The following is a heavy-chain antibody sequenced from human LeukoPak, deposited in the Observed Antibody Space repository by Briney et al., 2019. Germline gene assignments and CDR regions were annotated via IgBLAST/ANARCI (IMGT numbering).Heavy chain of an antibody. V-gene: IGHV1-8*01. D-gene: IGHD1-26*01. CDR1: GYTFTSYD. CDR2: MNPNSGNT. Sequence: ASVKVSCKASGYTFTSYDINWVRQATGQGLEWMGWMNPNSGNTGYAQKFQGRVTMTRNTSISTAYMELSSLRSEDTAVYYCARGIGRPHYYYYYMDVWGKGTTVTVSS. J-gene: IGHJ6*03. CDR3: ARGIGRPHYYYYYMDV.